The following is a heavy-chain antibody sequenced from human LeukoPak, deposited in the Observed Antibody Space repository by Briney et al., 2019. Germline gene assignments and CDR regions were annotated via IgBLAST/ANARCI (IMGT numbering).Heavy chain of an antibody. D-gene: IGHD6-6*01. J-gene: IGHJ4*02. V-gene: IGHV1-69*05. Sequence: ASVKVSCKASGGTFSSYAVTWVRQAPGQGLEWMGGIIPIFGTANYAQKFQGRVTMTTDTSTSTAYMELRSLRSDDTAVYYCARESYSSSSEFDYWGQGTLVTVSS. CDR2: IIPIFGTA. CDR1: GGTFSSYA. CDR3: ARESYSSSSEFDY.